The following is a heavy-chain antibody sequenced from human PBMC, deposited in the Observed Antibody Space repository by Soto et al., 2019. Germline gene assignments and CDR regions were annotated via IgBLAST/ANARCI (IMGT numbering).Heavy chain of an antibody. V-gene: IGHV1-18*01. CDR1: GYTFTSYG. Sequence: ASVKVSCKASGYTFTSYGISWVRQAPGQGLEWMGWISAYNSNTNYAQKLQGRVTMTTDTSTSTAYMELRSLRSDDTAVYYCARDPFIHYDVWSGYSMTFDYWGQGTLVTVSS. J-gene: IGHJ4*02. CDR2: ISAYNSNT. D-gene: IGHD3-3*01. CDR3: ARDPFIHYDVWSGYSMTFDY.